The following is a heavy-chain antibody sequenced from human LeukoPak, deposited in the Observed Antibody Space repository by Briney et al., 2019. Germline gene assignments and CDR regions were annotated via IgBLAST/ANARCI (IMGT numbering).Heavy chain of an antibody. J-gene: IGHJ4*02. Sequence: PGGSLSLSCAASGLTFRGYAMSWVRQAPGKGLEWVSGIGGGGGSTSYADSGKGRFTTSRDNPKTRLYLQMTSLRAEDTAVNYCAKDHCSGGSCYLWASDREYFNNWGQGTLVTASS. CDR2: IGGGGGST. CDR3: AKDHCSGGSCYLWASDREYFNN. D-gene: IGHD2-15*01. V-gene: IGHV3-23*01. CDR1: GLTFRGYA.